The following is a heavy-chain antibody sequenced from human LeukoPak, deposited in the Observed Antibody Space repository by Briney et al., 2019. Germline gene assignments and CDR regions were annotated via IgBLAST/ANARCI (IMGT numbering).Heavy chain of an antibody. V-gene: IGHV1-46*01. CDR2: INPSGGST. CDR3: ARVGDSSGYYY. D-gene: IGHD3-22*01. J-gene: IGHJ4*02. Sequence: ASVKVSCKASGGTFSSYAIGWVRQAPGQGLEWMGIINPSGGSTSYAQKFQGRVTMTRDTSTSTVYMELSSLRSEDTAVYYCARVGDSSGYYYWGQGTLVTVSS. CDR1: GGTFSSYA.